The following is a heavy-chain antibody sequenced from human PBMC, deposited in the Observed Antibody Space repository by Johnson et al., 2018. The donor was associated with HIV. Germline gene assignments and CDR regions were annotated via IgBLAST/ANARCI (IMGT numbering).Heavy chain of an antibody. CDR3: ASLGGLDAAFDI. CDR1: GFTFSTYA. CDR2: ISYDGSNK. Sequence: QVQLVESGGGVVRPGRSLRLSCAASGFTFSTYAMHWVRQAPGKGLEWVAVISYDGSNKYYADSVKGRFTISRDNSKNTLYLQMNSLRAEDTAVYYCASLGGLDAAFDIWGQGTMVTVSS. D-gene: IGHD3-10*01. V-gene: IGHV3-30*04. J-gene: IGHJ3*02.